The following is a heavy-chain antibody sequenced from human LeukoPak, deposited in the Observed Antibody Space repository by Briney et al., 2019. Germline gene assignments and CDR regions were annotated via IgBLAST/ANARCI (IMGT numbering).Heavy chain of an antibody. Sequence: PGRSLILSCAASGFTFSSYGMHWVRQAPGKGLEWVAVISYDGSNKYYADSVKGRFTISRDNSKNTPYLQMNSLRAEDTAVYYCAKDGGSSGFDYWGQGTPVTVSS. V-gene: IGHV3-30*18. CDR1: GFTFSSYG. CDR3: AKDGGSSGFDY. CDR2: ISYDGSNK. D-gene: IGHD6-6*01. J-gene: IGHJ4*02.